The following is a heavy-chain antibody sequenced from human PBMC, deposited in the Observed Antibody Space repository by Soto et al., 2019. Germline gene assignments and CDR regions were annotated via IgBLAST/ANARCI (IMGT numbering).Heavy chain of an antibody. CDR1: GYTFSDYY. D-gene: IGHD1-1*01. J-gene: IGHJ5*01. CDR2: INPNSGGT. Sequence: GASVKVSCKASGYTFSDYYIHWVRQAPGQGLEWMGWINPNSGGTKYAPKFQGGVTMTRDTSITTAYMELSRLRSGDTAVYYCAREQPTAKPAGFDFWGQGTLFTVPS. CDR3: AREQPTAKPAGFDF. V-gene: IGHV1-2*02.